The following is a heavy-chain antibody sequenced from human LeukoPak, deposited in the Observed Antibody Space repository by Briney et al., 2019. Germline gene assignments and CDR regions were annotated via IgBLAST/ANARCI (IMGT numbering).Heavy chain of an antibody. Sequence: SETLSLTCTVSGGSISSYYWSWIRQPPGKGLEWICYIYYSGSTNYNPSLKSRVTISVDTSKNQFSLKLSSVTAADTAVYYCARGGYGDYGSSYGMDVWGQGTTVTVSS. CDR3: ARGGYGDYGSSYGMDV. V-gene: IGHV4-59*01. D-gene: IGHD4-17*01. J-gene: IGHJ6*02. CDR1: GGSISSYY. CDR2: IYYSGST.